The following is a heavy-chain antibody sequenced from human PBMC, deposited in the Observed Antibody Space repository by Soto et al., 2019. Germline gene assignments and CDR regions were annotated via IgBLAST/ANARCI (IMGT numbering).Heavy chain of an antibody. Sequence: GGSLRLSCAASGFTFRTYGMHWVRQAPGKGLEWLAVISNNGINKYYADSVKGRFTISRDNSRDTLFLQMNSLRGEDTAIYYCAKVIRADSTSSNFYYYSGLDVWVQATTVTVSS. CDR3: AKVIRADSTSSNFYYYSGLDV. CDR1: GFTFRTYG. CDR2: ISNNGINK. J-gene: IGHJ6*02. D-gene: IGHD6-6*01. V-gene: IGHV3-30*18.